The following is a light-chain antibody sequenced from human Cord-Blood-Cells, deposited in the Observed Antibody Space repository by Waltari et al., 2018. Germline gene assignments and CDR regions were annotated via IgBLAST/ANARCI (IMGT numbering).Light chain of an antibody. CDR1: SSDVGGYNY. CDR2: DVI. J-gene: IGLJ1*01. Sequence: QSALTQPASVSGSPGQSITISCTATSSDVGGYNYVSWYQQHPGNSPKLMIYDVINRPSVVSNRFSGSKSGNTASLTISGLQAEDEADYYCSSYTSSSTPYVFGTGTKVTVL. V-gene: IGLV2-14*03. CDR3: SSYTSSSTPYV.